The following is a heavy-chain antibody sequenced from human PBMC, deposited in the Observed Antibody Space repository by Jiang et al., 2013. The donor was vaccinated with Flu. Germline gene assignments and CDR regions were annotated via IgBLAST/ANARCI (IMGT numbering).Heavy chain of an antibody. Sequence: FSDSYMSWIRQAPGKGLEWVSYIGGSGTTIYYADSVKGRFTISRDNGRNSLFLQMNSLRAEDTAVYYCARNGRYTFAYWGQGTLVTVSS. D-gene: IGHD3-16*02. CDR1: FSDSY. J-gene: IGHJ4*02. CDR3: ARNGRYTFAY. V-gene: IGHV3-11*01. CDR2: IGGSGTTI.